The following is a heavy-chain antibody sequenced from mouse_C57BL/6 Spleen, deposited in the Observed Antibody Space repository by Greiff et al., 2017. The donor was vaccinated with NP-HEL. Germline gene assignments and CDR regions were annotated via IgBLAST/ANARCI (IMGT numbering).Heavy chain of an antibody. CDR2: ISSGSSTI. V-gene: IGHV5-17*01. J-gene: IGHJ2*01. Sequence: EVKLVESGGGLVKPGGSLKLSCAASGFTFSDYGMHWVRQAPEKGLEWVTYISSGSSTIYYADTVKGRFTISRDNAKNTLFLQMTSLRSEDTAMYYCARGQGSFYFDYWGQGTTLTVSS. CDR3: ARGQGSFYFDY. CDR1: GFTFSDYG.